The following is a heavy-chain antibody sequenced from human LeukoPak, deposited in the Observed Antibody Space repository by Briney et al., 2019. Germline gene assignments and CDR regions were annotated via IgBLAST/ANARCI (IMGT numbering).Heavy chain of an antibody. Sequence: PGGSLRLSCAASGFTFSSYAMSWVRQAPGKGLEWVSAISGSGGSTYYADSVKGRFTISRDNSKNTLCLQMNSLRAEDTAVYYCAKGEQLWLSYYFDYWGQGTLVTVSS. CDR3: AKGEQLWLSYYFDY. CDR2: ISGSGGST. J-gene: IGHJ4*02. V-gene: IGHV3-23*01. CDR1: GFTFSSYA. D-gene: IGHD5-18*01.